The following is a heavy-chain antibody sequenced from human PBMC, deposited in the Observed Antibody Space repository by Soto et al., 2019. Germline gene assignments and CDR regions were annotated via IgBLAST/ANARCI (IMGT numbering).Heavy chain of an antibody. CDR2: ISSSSTI. J-gene: IGHJ4*01. D-gene: IGHD1-7*01. Sequence: GGSLRLSCAASGFTFSSYSMNWVRQAPGKGLEWVSYISSSSTIYYADSVKGRFTISRDNAKNSLYLQMNSLRDEDTAVYYCARDVWVELLVDYWGHGTLVTVSS. V-gene: IGHV3-48*02. CDR1: GFTFSSYS. CDR3: ARDVWVELLVDY.